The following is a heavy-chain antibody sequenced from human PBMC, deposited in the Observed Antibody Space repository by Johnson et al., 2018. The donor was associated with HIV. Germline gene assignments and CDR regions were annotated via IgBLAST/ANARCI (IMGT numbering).Heavy chain of an antibody. Sequence: QVQLVESGGGVVQPGRSLRLSCAASGFSFNSYAMHWVRQAPGKGLEWVAVLSYAGTNEYYADSVKGRFTISRDNSKNTLYLQMNSLRVEDTAVYYCAREGAWEVRPGAFDILGQGTMFTVSS. V-gene: IGHV3-30*04. CDR3: AREGAWEVRPGAFDI. D-gene: IGHD1-26*01. CDR1: GFSFNSYA. J-gene: IGHJ3*02. CDR2: LSYAGTNE.